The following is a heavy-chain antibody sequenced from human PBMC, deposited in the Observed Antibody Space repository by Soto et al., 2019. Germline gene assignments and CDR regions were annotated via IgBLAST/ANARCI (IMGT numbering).Heavy chain of an antibody. V-gene: IGHV4-39*07. CDR1: GGSISSSSYY. CDR2: IYYSGST. CDR3: ERGIPPTSSNNFFDP. J-gene: IGHJ5*02. D-gene: IGHD2-2*01. Sequence: SETLSLTCTVSGGSISSSSYYWGWIRQPPGKGLEWIGNIYYSGSTYYNPSLRSRVTISVDNSKNQFSLTVTSLTAADTAVYFCERGIPPTSSNNFFDPWGQGALVTVSS.